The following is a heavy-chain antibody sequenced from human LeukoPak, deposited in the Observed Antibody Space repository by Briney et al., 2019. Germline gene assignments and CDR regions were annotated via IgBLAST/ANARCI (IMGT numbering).Heavy chain of an antibody. V-gene: IGHV4-39*07. D-gene: IGHD6-19*01. Sequence: SETLSLTCTVSGGAISSSSYYWGGIRQPPGKGLEWIGSIYYSGSTYYNPSLKSRVTISVDTSKNQFSLKLSSVTAAATAVYYCAREKNQWLVRGGFDYWGQGTLVTVSS. J-gene: IGHJ4*02. CDR3: AREKNQWLVRGGFDY. CDR1: GGAISSSSYY. CDR2: IYYSGST.